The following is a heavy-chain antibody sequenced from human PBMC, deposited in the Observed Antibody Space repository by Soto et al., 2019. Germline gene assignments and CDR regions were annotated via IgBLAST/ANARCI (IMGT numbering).Heavy chain of an antibody. CDR1: GGSIISSSYY. J-gene: IGHJ5*02. CDR2: IYYSGST. D-gene: IGHD6-19*01. V-gene: IGHV4-39*01. Sequence: SETLSLTCTVSGGSIISSSYYWVWIRQPPGKGLEWIGSIYYSGSTYYNPSLKSRVTISVDTSKNQFSLKLSSVTAADTAVYYCARTLAGTDNWFDPWGQGTLVTVYS. CDR3: ARTLAGTDNWFDP.